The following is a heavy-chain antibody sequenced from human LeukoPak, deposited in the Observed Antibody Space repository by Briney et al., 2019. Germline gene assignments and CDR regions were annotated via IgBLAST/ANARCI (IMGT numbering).Heavy chain of an antibody. CDR1: GFIFSNYW. Sequence: GGSLRLSCSASGFIFSNYWMTWVRQAPGKGLEWVANIKQDGSEKYYVDSVKGRFTISRDNAKKSLYLQMDSLRAEDTAVYFCARDMIILQSWGQGTLVTVSS. CDR2: IKQDGSEK. CDR3: ARDMIILQS. J-gene: IGHJ5*02. V-gene: IGHV3-7*04. D-gene: IGHD3-16*01.